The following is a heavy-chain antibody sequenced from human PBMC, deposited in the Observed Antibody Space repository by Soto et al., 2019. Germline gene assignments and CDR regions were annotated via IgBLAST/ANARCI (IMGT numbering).Heavy chain of an antibody. CDR3: ARDRIDYGDYYYYGMDV. D-gene: IGHD4-17*01. J-gene: IGHJ6*02. V-gene: IGHV4-59*01. CDR1: GGSISSYY. Sequence: SETLSLTCTVSGGSISSYYWSWIRQPPGKGLEWIGYIYYSGSTNYNPSLKSRVTISVDTSKNQFSLKLSSVTAADTAVYYCARDRIDYGDYYYYGMDVWGQGTTVTVSS. CDR2: IYYSGST.